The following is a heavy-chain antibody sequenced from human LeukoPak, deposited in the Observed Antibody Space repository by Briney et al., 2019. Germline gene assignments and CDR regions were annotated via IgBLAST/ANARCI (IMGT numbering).Heavy chain of an antibody. CDR2: INHSGST. J-gene: IGHJ5*02. V-gene: IGHV4-34*01. CDR1: GGSFSGYY. CDR3: ARVSTIVVVPAASDWFDP. Sequence: SETLSLTCAVYGGSFSGYYWSWIRQPPGKGPEWIGEINHSGSTNYNPSLMSRVTISVDTSKNQFSLRLSSVTAAGTAVYYCARVSTIVVVPAASDWFDPWGQGTLVTVSS. D-gene: IGHD2-2*01.